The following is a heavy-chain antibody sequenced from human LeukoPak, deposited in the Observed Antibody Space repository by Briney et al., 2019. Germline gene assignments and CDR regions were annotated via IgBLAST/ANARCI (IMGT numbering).Heavy chain of an antibody. V-gene: IGHV3-48*03. CDR1: GFTFSSYE. D-gene: IGHD3-10*01. CDR3: ARYFRITMVRGVIIGWFDP. CDR2: ISSSGSTI. J-gene: IGHJ5*02. Sequence: GGSLRLSCAASGFTFSSYEMNWVRQAPGKGLEWVSYISSSGSTIYYADSVKGRFTISRDNAKNSLYLQMNSLRAEDTAVYYCARYFRITMVRGVIIGWFDPWGQGTLVTVSS.